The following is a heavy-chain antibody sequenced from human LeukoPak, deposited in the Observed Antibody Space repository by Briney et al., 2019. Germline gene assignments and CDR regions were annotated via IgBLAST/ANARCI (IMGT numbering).Heavy chain of an antibody. Sequence: SETLSLTCTVSGGSISSYYWSWIRQPPGKGLEWIGYIHYTGSTNYNPSLKSRVTISVDTSKNQFSLKLSSVTAADTAVYYCASGYYYRGDYWGQGTLVTVSS. D-gene: IGHD3-22*01. J-gene: IGHJ4*02. CDR1: GGSISSYY. CDR2: IHYTGST. CDR3: ASGYYYRGDY. V-gene: IGHV4-59*08.